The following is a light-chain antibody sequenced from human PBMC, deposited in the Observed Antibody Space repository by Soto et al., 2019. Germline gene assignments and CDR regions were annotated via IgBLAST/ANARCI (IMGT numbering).Light chain of an antibody. CDR1: QGIGND. V-gene: IGKV1-17*01. CDR2: LTY. Sequence: DIQMTQSPSSLSASVGDRVTITCRASQGIGNDLGWYQQKPGKAPKRLIYLTYSLQTGVPSRFSSSGSGTEFSLTISSLQPEDSATYFGLQHNYYPRTFGQGTKVEIK. J-gene: IGKJ1*01. CDR3: LQHNYYPRT.